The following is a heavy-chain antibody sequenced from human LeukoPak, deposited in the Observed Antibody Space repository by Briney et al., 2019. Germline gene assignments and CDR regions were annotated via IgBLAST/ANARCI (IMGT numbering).Heavy chain of an antibody. V-gene: IGHV4-30-4*01. J-gene: IGHJ4*02. CDR2: INHSGST. D-gene: IGHD1-26*01. CDR3: ARAGGWELLSLFDY. Sequence: QSSQTLSLTCTVSGGSISSGDYYWSWIRQPPGKGLEWIGEINHSGSTNYNPSLKSRVTISVDTSKNQFSLKLSSVTAADTAVYYCARAGGWELLSLFDYWGQGTLVTVSS. CDR1: GGSISSGDYY.